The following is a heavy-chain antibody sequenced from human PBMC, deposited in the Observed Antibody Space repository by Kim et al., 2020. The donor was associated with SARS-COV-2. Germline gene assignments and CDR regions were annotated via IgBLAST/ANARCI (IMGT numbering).Heavy chain of an antibody. CDR1: GFFFGSYY. CDR2: MKQDGSDI. Sequence: GGSLRLSCVASGFFFGSYYMSWVRQAPGKGLEWVAHMKQDGSDIKYVDSVKGRFIISRDNSRNSLYLQMNSLRDGDTAMYYCARTLYCHGGGCYGGDFYFAMDLWGRGTTVTVSS. CDR3: ARTLYCHGGGCYGGDFYFAMDL. V-gene: IGHV3-7*03. D-gene: IGHD2-15*01. J-gene: IGHJ6*04.